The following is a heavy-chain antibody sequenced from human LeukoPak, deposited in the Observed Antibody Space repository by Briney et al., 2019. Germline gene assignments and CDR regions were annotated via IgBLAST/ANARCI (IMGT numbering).Heavy chain of an antibody. J-gene: IGHJ4*02. Sequence: ASVKVSCKASGYTFTSYYMHRVRQAPGQGLEWMGIINPSGGSTSYAQKFQGRVTMTRDMSTSTVYMELSSLRSEDTAVYYCARDRATPLGYDFWSGYPDDYWGQGTLVTVSS. V-gene: IGHV1-46*01. D-gene: IGHD3-3*01. CDR3: ARDRATPLGYDFWSGYPDDY. CDR1: GYTFTSYY. CDR2: INPSGGST.